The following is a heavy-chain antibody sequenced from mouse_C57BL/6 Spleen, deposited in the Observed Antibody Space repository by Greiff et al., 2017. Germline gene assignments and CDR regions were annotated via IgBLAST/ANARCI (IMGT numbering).Heavy chain of an antibody. J-gene: IGHJ4*01. V-gene: IGHV1-67*01. CDR1: GYTFTDYA. CDR2: ISTYYGDA. Sequence: VQLQQSGPELVGPGVSVKISCKGSGYTFTDYAMLWVKQSHAKSLEWIGVISTYYGDASYNQQFQDKATMTVDKSSSTAYMEHARLTAEDAAVYYCARHPYYAMDYWGQGTSVTVSS. CDR3: ARHPYYAMDY.